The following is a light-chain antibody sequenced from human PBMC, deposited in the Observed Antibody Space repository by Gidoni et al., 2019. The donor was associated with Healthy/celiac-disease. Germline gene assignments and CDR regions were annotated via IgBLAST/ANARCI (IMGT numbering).Light chain of an antibody. J-gene: IGKJ3*01. V-gene: IGKV1-39*01. CDR2: AES. CDR1: QSISSY. Sequence: DIQMTQSPSSLSASVGDRVTITCRASQSISSYLNWYQQKPGKAPKLLIYAESSLQSGVPSRLSGSGSGTDVTLTISSLQPEDFATDYCQQSYSTPFTFGPGTKVDIK. CDR3: QQSYSTPFT.